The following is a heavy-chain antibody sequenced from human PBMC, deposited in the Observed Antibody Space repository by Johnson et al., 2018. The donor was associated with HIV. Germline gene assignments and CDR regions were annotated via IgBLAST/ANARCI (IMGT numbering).Heavy chain of an antibody. CDR2: ISWNSGSI. J-gene: IGHJ3*02. D-gene: IGHD1-26*01. CDR1: GFIFSDYY. CDR3: ARVRLSGTYYVDAFDI. V-gene: IGHV3-9*01. Sequence: EVQLVESGGGLVKPGGSLRLSCVASGFIFSDYYMSWIRQAPGKGLEWVSGISWNSGSIGYADSVKGRFTISRDNAKNSLYLQMNSLRAEDTAVYYCARVRLSGTYYVDAFDIWGQGTMVTVSS.